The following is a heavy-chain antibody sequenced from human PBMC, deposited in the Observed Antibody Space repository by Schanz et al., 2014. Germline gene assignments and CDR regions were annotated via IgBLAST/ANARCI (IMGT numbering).Heavy chain of an antibody. J-gene: IGHJ4*02. D-gene: IGHD2-2*01. V-gene: IGHV3-30-3*01. Sequence: VQLVESGGGLVKPGGSLRLSCAASGFTFSSYAMHWVRQAPGKGLEWVAVISYDGRNKYYADSVKGRFTISRDNSKNTLYLHMNTLRSEDTAVYYCAEDSTHIDIVLVPTAIDYWGQGTLVTVSS. CDR2: ISYDGRNK. CDR3: AEDSTHIDIVLVPTAIDY. CDR1: GFTFSSYA.